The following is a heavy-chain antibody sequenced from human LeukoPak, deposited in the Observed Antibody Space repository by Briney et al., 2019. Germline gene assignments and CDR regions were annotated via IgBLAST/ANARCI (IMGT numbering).Heavy chain of an antibody. CDR3: ASARRTGARWYYFDY. J-gene: IGHJ4*02. CDR2: INHSGST. CDR1: GGSFSGYY. V-gene: IGHV4-34*01. D-gene: IGHD3/OR15-3a*01. Sequence: KPSETLSLTCAVYGGSFSGYYWSWIRQPPGKGLEWIGEINHSGSTNYNPSLKSRVTISVDTSKNQFSLKLSSVTAADTAVYYCASARRTGARWYYFDYWGQGTLVTVSS.